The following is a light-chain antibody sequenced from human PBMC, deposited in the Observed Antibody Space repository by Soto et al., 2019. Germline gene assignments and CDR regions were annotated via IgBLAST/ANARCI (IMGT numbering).Light chain of an antibody. Sequence: EIVLTQSPATLSLSPGEIATLSCRASQSVDTYLAWYQQKPGQAPRLLIYDASTRATGIPATFSGSGSGTDFALTISSLEPEDFAVYYCRQRSSWFTFGPGTKVDVK. CDR2: DAS. V-gene: IGKV3-11*01. CDR1: QSVDTY. J-gene: IGKJ3*01. CDR3: RQRSSWFT.